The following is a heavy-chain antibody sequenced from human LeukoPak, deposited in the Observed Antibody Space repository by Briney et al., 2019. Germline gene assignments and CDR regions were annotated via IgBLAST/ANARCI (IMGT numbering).Heavy chain of an antibody. CDR3: ARHEYSSSFWFDP. V-gene: IGHV4-59*08. J-gene: IGHJ5*02. CDR1: GGSISSYY. Sequence: KASETLSLTCTVSGGSISSYYWSWIRQPPGKGLEWIGYIYYSGGTNYNPSLKSRLTISVDTSRNQFSLKLSSVTAADTAVYYCARHEYSSSFWFDPWGQGTLVTVSS. CDR2: IYYSGGT. D-gene: IGHD6-6*01.